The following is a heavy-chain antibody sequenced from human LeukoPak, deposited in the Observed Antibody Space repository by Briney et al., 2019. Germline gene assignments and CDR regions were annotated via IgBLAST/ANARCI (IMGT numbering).Heavy chain of an antibody. J-gene: IGHJ4*02. CDR2: IYSSGST. CDR1: GGSLSSYY. CDR3: ARDASGWSGDYFDS. D-gene: IGHD6-19*01. V-gene: IGHV4-4*07. Sequence: SETLSLTCSVSGGSLSSYYWSWIRQPAGKGLEWIGRIYSSGSTNYNPSLKSRLTISLDTSKNQFSLKLSSVTAADTAVYYCARDASGWSGDYFDSWGQGILATVSS.